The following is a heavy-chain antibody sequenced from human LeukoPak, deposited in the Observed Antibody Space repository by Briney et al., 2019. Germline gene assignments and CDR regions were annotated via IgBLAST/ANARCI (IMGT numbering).Heavy chain of an antibody. CDR3: TTFNWNYAFDY. J-gene: IGHJ4*02. D-gene: IGHD1-7*01. CDR1: GFTVSSNY. V-gene: IGHV3-53*01. Sequence: GGSLRLSCAASGFTVSSNYMSWVRQAPGKGLEWVSVIYSGGSTYYADSVKGRFTISRDNSKNTLYLQMNSLRAEDTAVYCCTTFNWNYAFDYWGQGTLVTVSS. CDR2: IYSGGST.